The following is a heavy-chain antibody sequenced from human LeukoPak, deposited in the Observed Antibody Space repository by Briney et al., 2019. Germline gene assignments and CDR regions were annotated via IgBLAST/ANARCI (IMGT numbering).Heavy chain of an antibody. Sequence: GGSLRLSCAASGFTFSSYGMHWVRQAPGKGLEWVAFIRYDGSNKYYADSVKGRFTISRDNSKNTLYLQMNSLRAEDTAVYYCAKDLINPATLVGATAGIFDYWGQGTLVTVSS. J-gene: IGHJ4*02. CDR1: GFTFSSYG. CDR2: IRYDGSNK. V-gene: IGHV3-30*02. CDR3: AKDLINPATLVGATAGIFDY. D-gene: IGHD1-26*01.